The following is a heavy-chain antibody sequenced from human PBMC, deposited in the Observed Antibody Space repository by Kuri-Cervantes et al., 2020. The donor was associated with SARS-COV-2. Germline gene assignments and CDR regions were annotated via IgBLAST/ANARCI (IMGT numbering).Heavy chain of an antibody. CDR1: GYTFTSYY. CDR3: AREVVDPYNWFDP. J-gene: IGHJ5*02. Sequence: ASVKVSCKASGYTFTSYYMHWVRQAPGQGLEWMGWINPNSGGTNYAQKFQGRVTMTRDTSISTAYMELSRLRSDDTAVYYCAREVVDPYNWFDPWGQGTQVTVSS. V-gene: IGHV1-2*02. D-gene: IGHD2-2*01. CDR2: INPNSGGT.